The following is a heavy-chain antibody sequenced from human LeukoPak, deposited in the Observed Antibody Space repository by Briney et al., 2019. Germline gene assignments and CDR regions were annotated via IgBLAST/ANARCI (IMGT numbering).Heavy chain of an antibody. CDR1: GFTFSSYS. V-gene: IGHV3-21*01. D-gene: IGHD6-19*01. CDR3: ESSSGWYSVSDAFDI. J-gene: IGHJ3*02. Sequence: GGSLRLSCAASGFTFSSYSMNWVRQAPGKGLEWVSSISSSSSYIYYADSVKGRFTISRDNAKNSLYLQMNSLRAEDTAVYYCESSSGWYSVSDAFDIWGQGTMVTVSS. CDR2: ISSSSSYI.